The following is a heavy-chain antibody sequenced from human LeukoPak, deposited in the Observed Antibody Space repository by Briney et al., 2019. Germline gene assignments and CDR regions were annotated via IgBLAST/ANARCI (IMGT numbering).Heavy chain of an antibody. D-gene: IGHD1-1*01. CDR1: GFTFSSYG. CDR2: ISYDGSNK. Sequence: GGSLRLSCAASGFTFSSYGVHWVRQAPGKGLEWVAVISYDGSNKYYADSVKGRFTISRDNSKNTLYLQMNSLRAEDTAVYYCAKGALQFSDYFDYWGQGTLVTVSS. V-gene: IGHV3-30*18. J-gene: IGHJ4*02. CDR3: AKGALQFSDYFDY.